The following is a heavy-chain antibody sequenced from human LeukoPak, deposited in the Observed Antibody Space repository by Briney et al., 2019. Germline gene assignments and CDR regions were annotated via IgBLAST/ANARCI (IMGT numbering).Heavy chain of an antibody. D-gene: IGHD3-3*01. J-gene: IGHJ4*02. CDR1: GFTFSSYS. Sequence: PGGSLRLSCAASGFTFSSYSMTWVRQAPGKGLEWVSSISSSSSYIYYADSVKGRFTISRDNAKNSLYLQMNSLRAEDTAVYYCARGLRFLEWLLGYFDYWGQGTLVTVSS. CDR2: ISSSSSYI. V-gene: IGHV3-21*01. CDR3: ARGLRFLEWLLGYFDY.